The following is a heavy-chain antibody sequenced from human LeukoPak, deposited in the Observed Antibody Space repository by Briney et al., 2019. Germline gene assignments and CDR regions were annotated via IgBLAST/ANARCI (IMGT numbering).Heavy chain of an antibody. V-gene: IGHV4-39*01. J-gene: IGHJ4*02. D-gene: IGHD6-19*01. CDR2: IYYSGST. CDR3: ARLSGYSSGPLDY. CDR1: GGAISSSNYY. Sequence: SETLSLTCTVSGGAISSSNYYWGWIRQPPGEGLEWIGTIYYSGSTYYNPSLKSRVTISVDTSKNQFSLRLSSVTAADTAVYYCARLSGYSSGPLDYWGQGTLVTVSS.